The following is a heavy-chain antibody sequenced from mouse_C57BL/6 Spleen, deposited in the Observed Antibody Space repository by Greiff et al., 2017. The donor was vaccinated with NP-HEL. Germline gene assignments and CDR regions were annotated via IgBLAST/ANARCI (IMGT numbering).Heavy chain of an antibody. D-gene: IGHD2-4*01. CDR3: ARRGDYDYDLWYFDY. J-gene: IGHJ2*01. V-gene: IGHV1-66*01. Sequence: QVQLQQSGPELVKPGASVKISCKASGYSFTSYYIHWVKQRPGQGLEWIGWIYPGSGNTKYNEKFKGKATLTADTSSSTAYMQLSSLTSEDSAVYYCARRGDYDYDLWYFDYWGQGTTLTVSS. CDR2: IYPGSGNT. CDR1: GYSFTSYY.